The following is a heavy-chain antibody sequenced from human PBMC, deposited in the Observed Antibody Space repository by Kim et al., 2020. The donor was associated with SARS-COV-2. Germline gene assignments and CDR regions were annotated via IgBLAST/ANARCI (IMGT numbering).Heavy chain of an antibody. V-gene: IGHV1-2*06. J-gene: IGHJ4*02. CDR2: INPNSGGT. D-gene: IGHD3-3*01. CDR1: GYTFTGYY. CDR3: ARDNDYDFWSGYEY. Sequence: ASVKVSCKASGYTFTGYYMHWVRQAPGQGLEWMGRINPNSGGTNYAQKFQGRVTMTRDTSISTAYMELSRLRSDDTAVYYCARDNDYDFWSGYEYWGQGTLVTVSP.